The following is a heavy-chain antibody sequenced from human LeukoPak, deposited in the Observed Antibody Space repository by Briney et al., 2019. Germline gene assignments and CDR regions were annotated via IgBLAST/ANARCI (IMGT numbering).Heavy chain of an antibody. D-gene: IGHD4/OR15-4a*01. Sequence: ASVKVSCKASGGTFSSYAISWVRQAPGQGLEWMGGIIPIFGTANYAQKFQGRVTITTDESTSTAYMELSSLRSEETAVYYCARGGAHTDLFDPWGQGTLVTVSS. CDR3: ARGGAHTDLFDP. CDR2: IIPIFGTA. J-gene: IGHJ5*02. V-gene: IGHV1-69*05. CDR1: GGTFSSYA.